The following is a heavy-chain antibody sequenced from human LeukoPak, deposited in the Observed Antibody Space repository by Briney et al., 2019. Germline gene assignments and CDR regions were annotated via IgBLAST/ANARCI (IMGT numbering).Heavy chain of an antibody. CDR3: ARDHIHYYDKRGYFDY. J-gene: IGHJ4*02. V-gene: IGHV3-30*01. D-gene: IGHD3-22*01. CDR2: ISYDGSNN. CDR1: GFTFSSYA. Sequence: GCLRLSCAASGFTFSSYAMHWVRQAPGKGLEWVAVISYDGSNNYYADSVKGRFTISRDNSKNTLYLQMNSLRAEDTAVYYCARDHIHYYDKRGYFDYWGQGTLVTVSS.